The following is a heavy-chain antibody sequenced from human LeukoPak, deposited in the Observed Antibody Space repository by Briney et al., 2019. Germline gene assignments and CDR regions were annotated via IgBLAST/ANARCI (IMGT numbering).Heavy chain of an antibody. CDR1: GYTFTHHG. CDR2: ISCYNGDT. Sequence: ASVRVSCKASGYTFTHHGISWVRQAPGQGLEWMAWISCYNGDTHYAQKFQGRVTLTTDTSTTTAFMELRSLRSDDTAVYYCARDPTNASGRYAYFDSWGQGTLVTVSS. J-gene: IGHJ4*02. V-gene: IGHV1-18*01. CDR3: ARDPTNASGRYAYFDS. D-gene: IGHD6-19*01.